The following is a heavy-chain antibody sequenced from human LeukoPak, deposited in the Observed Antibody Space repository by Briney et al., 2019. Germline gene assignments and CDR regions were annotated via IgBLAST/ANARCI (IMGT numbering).Heavy chain of an antibody. CDR3: ARAGYSYGYGYYYMDV. D-gene: IGHD5-18*01. CDR2: INHSGST. Sequence: SETLSLTCAVYGGSFSGYYWSWIRQLPGKGLEWIGEINHSGSTNYNPSLKSRVTISVDTSKNQFSLKLSSVTAADTAVYYCARAGYSYGYGYYYMDVWGKGTTVTVSS. V-gene: IGHV4-34*01. J-gene: IGHJ6*03. CDR1: GGSFSGYY.